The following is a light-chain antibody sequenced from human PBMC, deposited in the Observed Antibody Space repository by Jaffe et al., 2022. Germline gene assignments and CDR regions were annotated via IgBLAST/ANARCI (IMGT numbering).Light chain of an antibody. CDR1: KLGEKY. Sequence: SYELTQPPSVSVSPGQTASISCSGDKLGEKYACWYQQKPGQSPVLVIYQNTKRPSGIPERFSGSTSGNTATLTISGTQAMDEADYYCQAWDNDTLIFGGGTKLTVL. CDR3: QAWDNDTLI. J-gene: IGLJ2*01. V-gene: IGLV3-1*01. CDR2: QNT.